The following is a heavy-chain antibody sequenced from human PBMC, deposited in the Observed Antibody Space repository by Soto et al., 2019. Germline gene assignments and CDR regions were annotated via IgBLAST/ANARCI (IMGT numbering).Heavy chain of an antibody. CDR1: GFSFNDYY. CDR2: ISSSGRIT. D-gene: IGHD3-22*01. V-gene: IGHV3-11*01. Sequence: QVQLVESGGGLVKPGGSLRLSCAASGFSFNDYYMTWIRQAPGKGLECISYISSSGRITHYADSAKGRFTISRDNAKNSVYLQMSRLRAEDTAVYYCARGVYDSSGPRREDCFDIWGQGTMVTVSS. CDR3: ARGVYDSSGPRREDCFDI. J-gene: IGHJ3*02.